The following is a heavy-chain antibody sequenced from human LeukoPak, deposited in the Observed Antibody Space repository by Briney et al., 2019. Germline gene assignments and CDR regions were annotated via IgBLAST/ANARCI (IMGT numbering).Heavy chain of an antibody. D-gene: IGHD1-7*01. J-gene: IGHJ4*02. V-gene: IGHV4-34*01. CDR1: SGSFSGYY. Sequence: SETLSLTCAVYSGSFSGYYWSWIRQPPGKGLEWIGEINHSGSTNYNPSLKSRVTISVDTSKNQFSLKLSSVTAADTAVYYCARGFYGTIDYWGQGTLVTVSS. CDR2: INHSGST. CDR3: ARGFYGTIDY.